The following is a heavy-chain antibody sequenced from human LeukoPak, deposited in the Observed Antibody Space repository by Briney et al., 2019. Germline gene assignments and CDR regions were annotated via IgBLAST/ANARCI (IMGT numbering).Heavy chain of an antibody. J-gene: IGHJ4*02. CDR2: ISSSSSYI. CDR1: GLTFSSYS. V-gene: IGHV3-21*01. CDR3: ARESATEYYFDY. Sequence: GGSLRLSCAASGLTFSSYSMNWVRQAPGKGLEWVSSISSSSSYIYYADSVKGRFTISRDNAKNSLYLQMNSLRAEDTAVYYCARESATEYYFDYWGQGTLVTVSS. D-gene: IGHD1-26*01.